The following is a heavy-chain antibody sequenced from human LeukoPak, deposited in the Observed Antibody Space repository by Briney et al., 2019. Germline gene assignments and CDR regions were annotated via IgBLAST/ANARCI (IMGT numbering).Heavy chain of an antibody. CDR2: IYYSGST. CDR3: ASQKGYSYGFDY. J-gene: IGHJ4*02. Sequence: SETLSLTCTVSGGSISSGDYYWSWIRQPPGKGLEWIGYIYYSGSTYYNPPLKSRVTISVDTSKNQFSLKLSSVTAADTAVYYCASQKGYSYGFDYWGQGTLVTVSS. CDR1: GGSISSGDYY. V-gene: IGHV4-30-4*01. D-gene: IGHD5-18*01.